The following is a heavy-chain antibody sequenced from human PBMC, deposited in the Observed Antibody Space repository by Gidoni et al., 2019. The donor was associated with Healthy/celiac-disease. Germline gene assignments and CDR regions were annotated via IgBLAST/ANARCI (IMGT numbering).Heavy chain of an antibody. V-gene: IGHV3-21*01. D-gene: IGHD1-26*01. J-gene: IGHJ4*02. CDR3: ARDWGDAGKGATTGDNY. Sequence: EVQLVESGGGLVKPGGSLRLSCAASGSTCSSHSMNWVRRAPGKGMGWVSSISSSSSYINYADSVKGRFTISRDNAKNSLYLQMNSLRAEDTAVYYCARDWGDAGKGATTGDNYWGQGTLVTVSS. CDR1: GSTCSSHS. CDR2: ISSSSSYI.